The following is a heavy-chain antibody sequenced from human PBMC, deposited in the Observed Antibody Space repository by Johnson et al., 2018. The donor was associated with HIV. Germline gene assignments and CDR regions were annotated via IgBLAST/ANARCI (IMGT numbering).Heavy chain of an antibody. CDR3: VRGNDGSYFSDAFDI. CDR1: GFTFSSNY. D-gene: IGHD1-26*01. CDR2: INTGGST. Sequence: VQLVESGGGLVQPGGSLRLSCAASGFTFSSNYMSWVRQAPGMGLEWVSGINTGGSTFYPDSVKGRFTISRDNSKSTLYLQMNSLRAEDTAVYHCVRGNDGSYFSDAFDIWGQGEMVTVSS. V-gene: IGHV3-66*01. J-gene: IGHJ3*02.